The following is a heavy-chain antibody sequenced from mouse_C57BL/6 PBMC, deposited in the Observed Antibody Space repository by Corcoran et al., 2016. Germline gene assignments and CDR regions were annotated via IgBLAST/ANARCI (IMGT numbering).Heavy chain of an antibody. CDR2: IYPGSGNT. CDR1: GYTITDYY. CDR3: AGPYYFDY. V-gene: IGHV1-76*01. Sequence: QVQLKQSGAELVRPGASVKLSCTASGYTITDYYINWGKQRPGQGLEWIARIYPGSGNTYYNEKFKGKATLTAEKSSSTAYMQLSSLTSEDSAVYFCAGPYYFDYGGQGTTLTVSS. J-gene: IGHJ2*01.